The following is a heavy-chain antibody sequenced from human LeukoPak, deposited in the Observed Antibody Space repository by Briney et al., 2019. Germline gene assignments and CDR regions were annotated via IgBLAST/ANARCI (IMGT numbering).Heavy chain of an antibody. Sequence: GGSLRLSCAASGFSFSSHSMNWVRQAPGKGLEWISSISSSSTYMYFADSVQGRFTISRDNAKNSLYLQMNSLRDEDTAVNYCARDDSFGFDYYYYLDAWGKGTTVTVSS. CDR2: ISSSSTYM. CDR1: GFSFSSHS. CDR3: ARDDSFGFDYYYYLDA. J-gene: IGHJ6*03. V-gene: IGHV3-21*01. D-gene: IGHD5-18*01.